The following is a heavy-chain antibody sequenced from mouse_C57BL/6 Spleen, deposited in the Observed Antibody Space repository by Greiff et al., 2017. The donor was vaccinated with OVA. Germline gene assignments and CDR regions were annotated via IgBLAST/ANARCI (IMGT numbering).Heavy chain of an antibody. CDR1: GFSLTSYG. CDR2: IWGGGST. D-gene: IGHD2-2*01. Sequence: QVQLKESGPGLVAPSQSLSITCTVSGFSLTSYGVDWVRQPPGKGLEWLGVIWGGGSTNYNSAIMSSLSISKDNYKSQGLLKKNRLQTDDTAMCYCAKHEYGSLAYWGQGTLVTVSA. V-gene: IGHV2-9*01. J-gene: IGHJ3*01. CDR3: AKHEYGSLAY.